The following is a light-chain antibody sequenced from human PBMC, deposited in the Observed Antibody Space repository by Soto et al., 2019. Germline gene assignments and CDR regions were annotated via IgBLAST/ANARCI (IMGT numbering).Light chain of an antibody. CDR3: SSYTNRATLV. CDR2: DVS. J-gene: IGLJ2*01. CDR1: SNDVGGYDY. V-gene: IGLV2-14*03. Sequence: QSALTQPASVSGSPGQSITISCTGTSNDVGGYDYVTWYQHHPGKAPKLMIYDVSNRPSGISDRFSASKSGNTASLTISGVQAEDEAHYYCSSYTNRATLVFGGGTKLTVL.